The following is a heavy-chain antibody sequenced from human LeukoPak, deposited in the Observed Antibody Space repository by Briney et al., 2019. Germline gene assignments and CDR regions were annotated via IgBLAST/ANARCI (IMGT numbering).Heavy chain of an antibody. V-gene: IGHV3-53*01. D-gene: IGHD4-23*01. CDR3: ARVGSSTYGGIDY. CDR2: IYSGGST. J-gene: IGHJ4*02. Sequence: PGGSLRLSCAASGLTVSSNYMSWVRQAPGKGLEWVSVIYSGGSTYYADSVKGRFTISRDNSKNTLYLQMNSLRAEDTAVYYCARVGSSTYGGIDYWGQGTLVTVSS. CDR1: GLTVSSNY.